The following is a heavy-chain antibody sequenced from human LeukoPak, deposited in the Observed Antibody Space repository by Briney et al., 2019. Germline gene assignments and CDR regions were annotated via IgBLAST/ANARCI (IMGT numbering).Heavy chain of an antibody. V-gene: IGHV1-8*01. CDR1: RYPFTSYE. J-gene: IGHJ3*02. CDR2: MNPNRGNT. CDR3: ARGRGDVSGAFDI. Sequence: ALVKLSGKASRYPFTSYEIIWVRQATGLGLEWMGWMNPNRGNTVYAPKFKGRDTMTRNTSISTAYMELSSLRSEDTAVYYGARGRGDVSGAFDIWGQGTMVTVSS. D-gene: IGHD3-16*01.